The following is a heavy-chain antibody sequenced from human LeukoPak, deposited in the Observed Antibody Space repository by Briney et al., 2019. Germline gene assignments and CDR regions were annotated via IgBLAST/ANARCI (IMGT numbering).Heavy chain of an antibody. V-gene: IGHV3-48*02. Sequence: GSRRLSCAASGFTFSTSSMNWVRQAPGKGLEWLSYISGSSTKIFYADSLKSRFTISRDNAKNSLYLQMNSLRDEDTAVYYCASDFLGFGDYYAFNIWGQGTMVSVSS. CDR3: ASDFLGFGDYYAFNI. CDR2: ISGSSTKI. D-gene: IGHD3-10*01. J-gene: IGHJ3*02. CDR1: GFTFSTSS.